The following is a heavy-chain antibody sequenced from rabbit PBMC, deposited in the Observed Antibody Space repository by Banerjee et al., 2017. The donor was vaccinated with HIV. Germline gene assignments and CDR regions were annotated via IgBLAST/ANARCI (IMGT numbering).Heavy chain of an antibody. D-gene: IGHD2-1*01. Sequence: QSLEESGGDLVKPGASLTLTCTASGLDFSSNAMCWVRQAPGKGLEWIACIDTGSGSTYYASWAKGRFTISKTSSTTVTLQMTSLTAADTATYFCARDPVGGYVGYGDFNLWGQGTLVTVS. J-gene: IGHJ4*01. V-gene: IGHV1S40*01. CDR1: GLDFSSNA. CDR2: IDTGSGST. CDR3: ARDPVGGYVGYGDFNL.